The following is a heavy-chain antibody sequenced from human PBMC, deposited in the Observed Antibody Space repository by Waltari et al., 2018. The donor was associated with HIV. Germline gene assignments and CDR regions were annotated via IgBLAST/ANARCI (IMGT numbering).Heavy chain of an antibody. CDR1: GFSLSTSGVG. CDR3: AHTFSRFFGSWYLDY. Sequence: QITLKESGPTLVKPTQTLTLTCTFSGFSLSTSGVGVGWIRQPPGKALEWLALIYWDDAKRDSPSLKSRLTITKDTSKNQVVLTMTNMDPVDTATYYCAHTFSRFFGSWYLDYWGQGTLVTVSS. D-gene: IGHD6-13*01. V-gene: IGHV2-5*02. CDR2: IYWDDAK. J-gene: IGHJ4*02.